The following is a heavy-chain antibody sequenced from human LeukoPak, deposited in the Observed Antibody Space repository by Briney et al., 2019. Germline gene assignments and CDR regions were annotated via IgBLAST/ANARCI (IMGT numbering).Heavy chain of an antibody. J-gene: IGHJ3*01. CDR2: INHSGYT. CDR3: ARHEFGSSSAAFDS. V-gene: IGHV4-34*01. Sequence: PSEALSLTCAAHVGSFSNYLWSWFRQPPGKGLEYIGEINHSGYTTYNPSLKSRVTISVDTSKNQFSLNMISVTAADTAVYYCARHEFGSSSAAFDSWGQGTMVIVSS. CDR1: VGSFSNYL. D-gene: IGHD6-6*01.